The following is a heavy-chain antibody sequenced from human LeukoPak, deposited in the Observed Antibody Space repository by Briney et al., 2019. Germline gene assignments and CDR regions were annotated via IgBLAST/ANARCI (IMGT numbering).Heavy chain of an antibody. J-gene: IGHJ5*02. D-gene: IGHD2-2*01. V-gene: IGHV1-58*02. CDR3: AELPTQGYCSSTSCP. Sequence: GASVKVSCKASGFTFTSSAMQWVRQARGQRLEWIGWIVVGSGNTNYAQKFQERVTITRDMSTSTAYMELSSQRSEDTAVYYCAELPTQGYCSSTSCPWGQGTLVTVSS. CDR2: IVVGSGNT. CDR1: GFTFTSSA.